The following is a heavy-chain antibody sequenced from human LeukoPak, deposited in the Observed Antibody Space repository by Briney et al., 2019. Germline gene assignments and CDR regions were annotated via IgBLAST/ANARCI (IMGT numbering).Heavy chain of an antibody. CDR2: ISNNGGYT. J-gene: IGHJ4*02. CDR1: GFTFSAFW. Sequence: PGGSLRLSCTASGFTFSAFWMHWVRQAPGKGLEWVSAISNNGGYTYYADSVQGRFTISRDNSKSTLCLQMNSLRAEDTAVYYCAKERRDGYPDLDYWGQGTLVTVSS. D-gene: IGHD6-25*01. V-gene: IGHV3-23*01. CDR3: AKERRDGYPDLDY.